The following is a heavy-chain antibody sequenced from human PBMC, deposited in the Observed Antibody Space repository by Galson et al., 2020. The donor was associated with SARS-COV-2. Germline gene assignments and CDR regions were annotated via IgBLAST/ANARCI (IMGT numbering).Heavy chain of an antibody. CDR2: IYYSGIT. D-gene: IGHD6-19*01. CDR1: GGSIRSGDYY. V-gene: IGHV4-30-4*01. CDR3: ARVRYSLGWYLVRWYFEL. Sequence: SETLSLTCTVSGGSIRSGDYYWSWVRQSPGGGLDWIGNIYYSGITHYNQSLQSRVRISIDTSRNQYSLELRSVTAADTAVYYCARVRYSLGWYLVRWYFELWGRGILVPVSS. J-gene: IGHJ2*01.